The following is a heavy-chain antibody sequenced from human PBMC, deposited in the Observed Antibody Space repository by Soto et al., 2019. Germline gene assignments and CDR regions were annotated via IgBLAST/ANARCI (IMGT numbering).Heavy chain of an antibody. CDR2: VYYSGST. CDR1: GGSLNSYY. V-gene: IGHV4-59*08. J-gene: IGHJ6*02. Sequence: SETLSLTCTVSGGSLNSYYWTWIRPSPGKGLEWIGSVYYSGSTNHNPSLKSRVTMSVDTSTTQFSLNLSSVTAADTAVYYCARHRNYYYYGMDVWGQGTTVTVSS. CDR3: ARHRNYYYYGMDV.